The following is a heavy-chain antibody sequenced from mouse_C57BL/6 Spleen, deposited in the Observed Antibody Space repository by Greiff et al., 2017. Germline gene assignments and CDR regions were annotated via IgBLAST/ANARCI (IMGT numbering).Heavy chain of an antibody. D-gene: IGHD1-1*01. V-gene: IGHV1-55*01. Sequence: QVQLQQPGAELVKPGASVKMSCKASGYTFTSYWITWVKPRPGQGLEWIGDIYPGSGSTNYNEKFLSKATLTVDTSSSTAYMQLSSLTSEDSTVYYCARDYYGSSPFAYWGQGTLVTVSA. CDR1: GYTFTSYW. CDR2: IYPGSGST. CDR3: ARDYYGSSPFAY. J-gene: IGHJ3*01.